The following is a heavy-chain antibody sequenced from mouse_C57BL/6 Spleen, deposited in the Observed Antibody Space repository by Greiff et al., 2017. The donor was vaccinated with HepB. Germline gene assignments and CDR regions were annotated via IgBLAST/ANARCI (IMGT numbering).Heavy chain of an antibody. CDR2: IHPNSGST. CDR1: GYTFTSYW. J-gene: IGHJ4*01. V-gene: IGHV1-64*01. Sequence: VQLQQPGAELVKPGASVKLSCKASGYTFTSYWMHWVKQRPGQGLEWIGMIHPNSGSTNYNEKFKSKATLTVDKSSSTAYMQLSSLTSEDAAVYYCATLYYYAMDYWGQGTSVSVSS. CDR3: ATLYYYAMDY.